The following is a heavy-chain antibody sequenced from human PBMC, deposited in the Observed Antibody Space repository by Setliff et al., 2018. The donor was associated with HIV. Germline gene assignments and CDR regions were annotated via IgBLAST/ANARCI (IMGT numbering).Heavy chain of an antibody. V-gene: IGHV1-18*01. CDR1: GYTFTSYG. CDR3: ARGPPIVVVPAALLTFDY. Sequence: ASVKVFCKASGYTFTSYGISWVRQAPGQGLEWMGWISAYNGNTNYAQKLQGRVTMTTDTSTSTAYMELRSLRSDDTAVYYCARGPPIVVVPAALLTFDYWGQGALVTVSS. D-gene: IGHD2-2*01. J-gene: IGHJ4*02. CDR2: ISAYNGNT.